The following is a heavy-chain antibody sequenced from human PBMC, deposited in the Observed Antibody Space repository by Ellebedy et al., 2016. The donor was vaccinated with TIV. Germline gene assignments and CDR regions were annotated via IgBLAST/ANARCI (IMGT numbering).Heavy chain of an antibody. D-gene: IGHD5-18*01. Sequence: MPSETLSLTCTVSGGSISSYYWSWIRQPPGKGLEWIGYLYYSGNTNYNPSLKSRVTISVDTSKNQFSLKLSSVTAADTAVDYCARIQPEDWFDPWGQGTLVTVSS. CDR2: LYYSGNT. J-gene: IGHJ5*02. V-gene: IGHV4-59*08. CDR1: GGSISSYY. CDR3: ARIQPEDWFDP.